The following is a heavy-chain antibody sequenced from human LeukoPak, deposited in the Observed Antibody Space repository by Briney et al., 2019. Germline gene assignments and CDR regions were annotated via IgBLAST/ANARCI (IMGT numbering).Heavy chain of an antibody. J-gene: IGHJ4*02. V-gene: IGHV3-74*01. CDR2: INSDGSWT. Sequence: GGSLRLSCAASGNYWMHWVRQAPGKGLVWVSHINSDGSWTSYADSVKGRFTISRDNSKNTLYLQMNSLRAEDTAVYYCAKAVGRLPGNYWGQGTLVTVSS. D-gene: IGHD2-2*01. CDR1: GNYW. CDR3: AKAVGRLPGNY.